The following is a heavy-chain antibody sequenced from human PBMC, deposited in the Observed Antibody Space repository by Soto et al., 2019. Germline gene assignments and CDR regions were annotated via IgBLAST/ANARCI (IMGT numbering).Heavy chain of an antibody. J-gene: IGHJ4*02. CDR1: GFTFSSYS. Sequence: EVQLVESGGGLVKPGGSLRLSCAASGFTFSSYSMNWVRQAPGKGLEWVGRIKSKTDGGTTDYAAPVKGRFTISRDDSKNTLYLQMDTLRAEDTAMYYCAKDSGAIAQREVFDYWGQGTLVTVSS. CDR2: IKSKTDGGTT. D-gene: IGHD6-13*01. CDR3: AKDSGAIAQREVFDY. V-gene: IGHV3-15*01.